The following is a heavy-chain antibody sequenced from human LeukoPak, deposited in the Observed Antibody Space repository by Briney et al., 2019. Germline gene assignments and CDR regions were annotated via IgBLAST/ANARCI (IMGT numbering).Heavy chain of an antibody. D-gene: IGHD3-16*01. Sequence: KTGGSLRLSCAASGFTFSSYSMNWVRQAPGKGLEWVSSISSSSSYIYYADSVKGRFTISRDNAKNSLYLQMNSLRAEDTAVYYCARGPHRQGDLALAFDYWGQGTLVTVSS. CDR3: ARGPHRQGDLALAFDY. V-gene: IGHV3-21*01. CDR1: GFTFSSYS. J-gene: IGHJ4*02. CDR2: ISSSSSYI.